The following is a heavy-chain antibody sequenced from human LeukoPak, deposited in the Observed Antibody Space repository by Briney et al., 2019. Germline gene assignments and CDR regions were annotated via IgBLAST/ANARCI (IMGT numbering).Heavy chain of an antibody. V-gene: IGHV1-8*01. Sequence: GASVKVSCKASGYTFTSYDINWVRQATGQGLEWMGWMNPNSGNTGYAQKFQGRVTITRNTSVSTAYMELSSLRSEDTAVYYCARAPTVTRRSCWFDPWGQGTLVTVSS. J-gene: IGHJ5*02. CDR2: MNPNSGNT. CDR1: GYTFTSYD. CDR3: ARAPTVTRRSCWFDP. D-gene: IGHD4-17*01.